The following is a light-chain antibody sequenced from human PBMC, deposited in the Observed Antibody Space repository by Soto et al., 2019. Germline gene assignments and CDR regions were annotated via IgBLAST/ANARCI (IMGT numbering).Light chain of an antibody. CDR3: QQHNNWPPIA. CDR2: GAS. CDR1: QSVGTN. Sequence: EIVMTQSPATLSVSPGEGATLSCRASQSVGTNLAWFQHKPGQAPRLLIYGASTRATGIPARFSGSRSGTEFPLTISSLQSADFAVYYCQQHNNWPPIAFGQGTRLEIK. J-gene: IGKJ5*01. V-gene: IGKV3-15*01.